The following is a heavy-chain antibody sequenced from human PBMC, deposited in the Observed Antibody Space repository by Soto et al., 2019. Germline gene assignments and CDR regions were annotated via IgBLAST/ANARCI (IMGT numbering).Heavy chain of an antibody. J-gene: IGHJ4*02. CDR1: GYTFTSYG. CDR3: ARVRYSSSWYTDY. Sequence: ASVKRSCKASGYTFTSYGITWVRQAPGQGLEXMGXXSXXNXXXXXAXXPQGRVTMTTDTSTSTAYMELRSLRSDETAVYYWARVRYSSSWYTDYWGQGTLVTVSS. V-gene: IGHV1-18*01. CDR2: XSXXNXXX. D-gene: IGHD6-13*01.